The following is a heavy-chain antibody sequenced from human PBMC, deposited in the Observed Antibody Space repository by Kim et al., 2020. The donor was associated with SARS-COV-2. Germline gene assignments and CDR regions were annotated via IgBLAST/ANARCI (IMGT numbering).Heavy chain of an antibody. Sequence: GGSLRLSCAASGFTFSSYAMSWVRQAPGKGLEWVSAISGSGGSTYYADSVKGRFTISRDNSKNTLYLQMNSLRAEDTAVYYCAKDFLRSGWYEENFDYWGQGTLVTVSS. CDR3: AKDFLRSGWYEENFDY. CDR1: GFTFSSYA. J-gene: IGHJ4*02. D-gene: IGHD6-19*01. V-gene: IGHV3-23*01. CDR2: ISGSGGST.